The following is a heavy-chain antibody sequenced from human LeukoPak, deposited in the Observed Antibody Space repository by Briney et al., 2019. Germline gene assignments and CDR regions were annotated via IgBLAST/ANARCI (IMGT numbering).Heavy chain of an antibody. CDR2: ISAYNGNT. V-gene: IGHV1-18*01. J-gene: IGHJ5*02. Sequence: ASVKVSCKTSGYTFTSHGLSWVRQAPGQGLEWMGWISAYNGNTNYAQKFQGRVTMTTDTSTSTAYMELTSLRSDDTAMYYCARSYYFASDRWGQGTLVTVSS. D-gene: IGHD3-10*01. CDR1: GYTFTSHG. CDR3: ARSYYFASDR.